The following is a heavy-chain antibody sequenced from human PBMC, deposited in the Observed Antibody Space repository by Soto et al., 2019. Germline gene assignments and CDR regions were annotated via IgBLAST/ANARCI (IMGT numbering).Heavy chain of an antibody. CDR3: ARDLYGGNNWFDP. Sequence: SETLSLTCAVSGGSISSGGYSWSWIRQPPGKGLEWIGYIYHSGSTYYNPSLKSRVTISVDRSKNQFSLKLSSVTAADTAVYYCARDLYGGNNWFDPWGQGTLVTVSS. J-gene: IGHJ5*02. V-gene: IGHV4-30-2*01. CDR1: GGSISSGGYS. CDR2: IYHSGST. D-gene: IGHD4-17*01.